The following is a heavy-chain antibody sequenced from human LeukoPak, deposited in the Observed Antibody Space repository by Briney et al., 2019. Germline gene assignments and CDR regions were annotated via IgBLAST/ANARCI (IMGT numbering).Heavy chain of an antibody. CDR3: ARDRHYDFWSGYYYYYYYGMDV. J-gene: IGHJ6*02. V-gene: IGHV3-30*03. Sequence: GRSLRLSCAASGFTFSSYGMHCVRQSPGKGLEWVAVISYDGSNKYYADSVKGRFTISRDNSKNTLYLQMNSLRAEDTAVYYCARDRHYDFWSGYYYYYYYGMDVWGQGTTVTVSS. D-gene: IGHD3-3*01. CDR2: ISYDGSNK. CDR1: GFTFSSYG.